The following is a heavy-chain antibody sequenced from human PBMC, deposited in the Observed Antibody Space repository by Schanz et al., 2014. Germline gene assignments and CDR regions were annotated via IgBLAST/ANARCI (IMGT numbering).Heavy chain of an antibody. Sequence: QVQLVQSGAEVKKPGASVKVSCKASGYTFTGHHMHWVRQAPGQGLEWMGWITKSGDRNYAQKFQGRVTMTRDTSISTAYMELSRLRSDDTAVYYCARGLVRYFAYWGQGTLVTVSS. V-gene: IGHV1-2*02. CDR2: ITKSGDR. CDR1: GYTFTGHH. J-gene: IGHJ4*02. D-gene: IGHD2-8*02. CDR3: ARGLVRYFAY.